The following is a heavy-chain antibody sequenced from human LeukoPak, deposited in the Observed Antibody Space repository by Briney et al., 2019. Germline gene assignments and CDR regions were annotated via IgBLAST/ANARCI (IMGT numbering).Heavy chain of an antibody. J-gene: IGHJ3*02. CDR2: IYYSGST. V-gene: IGHV4-39*07. CDR1: GGSISSSNYY. D-gene: IGHD2-15*01. CDR3: ARRYCTGGTCYSFAFDI. Sequence: NLSETLSLTCTVSGGSISSSNYYWGWIRQPPGKGLEWIGSIYYSGSTYYNPSLKSRVTISLDTSKNQFSLKLSSVTAADTAVYYCARRYCTGGTCYSFAFDIWGYGTMVTVSS.